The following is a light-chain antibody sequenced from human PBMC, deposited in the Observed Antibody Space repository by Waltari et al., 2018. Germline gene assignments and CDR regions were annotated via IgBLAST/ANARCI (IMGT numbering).Light chain of an antibody. CDR1: QSVGKS. CDR3: QQRSIWPWT. Sequence: ELVLTQSPATLPLSPGESATLSCRASQSVGKSLAWYQQKPGQAPRLVLYAASNRATGIPDRFSGSNSGTDFSLTISSLEAEDFAVYYCQQRSIWPWTFGLGTKVEVK. V-gene: IGKV3-11*01. CDR2: AAS. J-gene: IGKJ1*01.